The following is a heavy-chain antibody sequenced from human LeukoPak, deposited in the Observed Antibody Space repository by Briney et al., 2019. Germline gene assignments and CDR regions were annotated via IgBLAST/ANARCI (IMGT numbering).Heavy chain of an antibody. CDR1: GYTFTDYY. Sequence: ASVKVSCKASGYTFTDYYIHWVRQAPGQGLEWMGWISAYNGNTNYAQKLQGRVTMTTDTSTSTAYMELRSLRSDDTAVYYCARGVAGTYYFDYWGQGTLVTVSS. D-gene: IGHD6-19*01. J-gene: IGHJ4*02. V-gene: IGHV1-18*04. CDR2: ISAYNGNT. CDR3: ARGVAGTYYFDY.